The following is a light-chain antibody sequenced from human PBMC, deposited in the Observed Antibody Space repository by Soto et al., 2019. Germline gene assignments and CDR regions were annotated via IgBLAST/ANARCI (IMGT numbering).Light chain of an antibody. Sequence: QSALTQPPSASGSPGQSVTISCTGTSSDVGGYNYVSWYQQHPGKAPKLMIYEVSKRPSGVPDRFSGSKSDNTASLTVSGLQAEDEAAYYCSSYAGSNIVVFGGGTKPTVL. V-gene: IGLV2-8*01. CDR2: EVS. CDR3: SSYAGSNIVV. CDR1: SSDVGGYNY. J-gene: IGLJ2*01.